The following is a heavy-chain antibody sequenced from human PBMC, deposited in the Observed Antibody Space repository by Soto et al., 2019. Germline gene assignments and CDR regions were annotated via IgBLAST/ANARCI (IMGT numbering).Heavy chain of an antibody. Sequence: PVGSLRLSCAASGFTVSSNYMSWVRQAPGKGLEWVSVIYSGGSTYYADSVKGRFTISRDNSKNTLYLQMNSLRAEDTAVYYCARDWRSSSEGYYGMDVWGQGTTVTVSS. V-gene: IGHV3-53*01. J-gene: IGHJ6*02. CDR1: GFTVSSNY. CDR2: IYSGGST. CDR3: ARDWRSSSEGYYGMDV. D-gene: IGHD6-19*01.